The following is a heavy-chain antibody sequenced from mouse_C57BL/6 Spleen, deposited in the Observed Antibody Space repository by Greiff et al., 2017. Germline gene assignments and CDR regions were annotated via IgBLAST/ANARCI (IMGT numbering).Heavy chain of an antibody. CDR1: GYTFTDYY. CDR3: ARETAQALAWFAY. Sequence: EVQLQQSGPELVKPGASVKISCKASGYTFTDYYMNWVKQSHGKSLEWIGDINPNNGGTSYNQKFKGKATLTVDKSSSTAYMELRSLTSEDSAVYYCARETAQALAWFAYWGQGTLVTVSA. CDR2: INPNNGGT. D-gene: IGHD3-2*02. V-gene: IGHV1-26*01. J-gene: IGHJ3*01.